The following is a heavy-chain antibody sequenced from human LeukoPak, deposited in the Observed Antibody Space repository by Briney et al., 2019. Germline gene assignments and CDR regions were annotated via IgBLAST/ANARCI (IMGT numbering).Heavy chain of an antibody. V-gene: IGHV3-53*01. CDR1: GLTVNSNY. D-gene: IGHD5-24*01. J-gene: IGHJ4*02. Sequence: GGSLRLSCAASGLTVNSNYMNWVRQAPGKGLQWVSVIYSGGTTYYADSVKGRFTISRDNSKNTLYLQMNSLRGEDTAVYYCARALLVRNGYNYSPNFFDYWGQGTLVTVSS. CDR3: ARALLVRNGYNYSPNFFDY. CDR2: IYSGGTT.